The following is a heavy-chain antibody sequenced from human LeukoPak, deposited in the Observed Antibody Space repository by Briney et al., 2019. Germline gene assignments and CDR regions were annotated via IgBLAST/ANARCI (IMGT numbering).Heavy chain of an antibody. CDR2: NNGDGSSI. CDR1: GFTFSSYW. D-gene: IGHD6-19*01. CDR3: VRGSAVAGTSTPLFDY. V-gene: IGHV3-74*01. J-gene: IGHJ4*02. Sequence: PGGSLRLSCAASGFTFSSYWTHWVRPAPGKGLVLVSRNNGDGSSINYADSVKGRFTISRDNAKNTLYLQMNSLRAEDTAVYYCVRGSAVAGTSTPLFDYWGQGTLVTVSS.